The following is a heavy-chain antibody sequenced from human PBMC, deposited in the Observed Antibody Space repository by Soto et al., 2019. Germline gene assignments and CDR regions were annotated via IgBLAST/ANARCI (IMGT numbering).Heavy chain of an antibody. CDR2: LYHGGSN. Sequence: QMQLQESGSGLVKPSQTLSLTCAVSGGSLSSGGYYWSWLRQPPGKGLEWIGYLYHGGSNYYNPSLQSRVTISLDRSKNQFSLKLSAVTAADTAGYYGARVPDYWGQGTKVTVSS. V-gene: IGHV4-30-2*01. CDR1: GGSLSSGGYY. J-gene: IGHJ4*02. CDR3: ARVPDY.